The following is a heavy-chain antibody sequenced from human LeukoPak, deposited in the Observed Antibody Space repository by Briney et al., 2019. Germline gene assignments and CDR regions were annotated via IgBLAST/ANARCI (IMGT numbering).Heavy chain of an antibody. CDR1: GYSFTDYW. J-gene: IGHJ5*02. D-gene: IGHD6-6*01. CDR3: ARSGGQLVSWFDP. Sequence: GESLKISCKGSGYSFTDYWIGWVRQMPGKGLEWMGIIYPGDSDTRYSPSFQGQVTISADKSISTAYLQWNSLKASDTAMYYCARSGGQLVSWFDPWGQGTLVTVSS. CDR2: IYPGDSDT. V-gene: IGHV5-51*01.